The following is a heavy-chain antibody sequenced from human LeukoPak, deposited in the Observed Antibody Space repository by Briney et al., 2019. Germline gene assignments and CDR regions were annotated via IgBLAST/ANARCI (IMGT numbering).Heavy chain of an antibody. Sequence: GGSLRLSCAASGFTFSSYAMSWVRHAPGEGLEWVSAISGRGGSTYYAGSVRGWLTISRDNSKNTLYLQMNRLRAEDTAVYYCAKVTLSRSWDDSIDYWGQGTLVTVSS. J-gene: IGHJ4*02. CDR2: ISGRGGST. D-gene: IGHD6-13*01. CDR1: GFTFSSYA. CDR3: AKVTLSRSWDDSIDY. V-gene: IGHV3-23*01.